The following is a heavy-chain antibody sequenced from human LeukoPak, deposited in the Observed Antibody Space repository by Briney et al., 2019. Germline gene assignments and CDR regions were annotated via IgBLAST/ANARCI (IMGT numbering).Heavy chain of an antibody. Sequence: GGSLRLSCAASGFSFSDYAMHSVRQAPVKGLEWVAVMSYDGNKEFYADSVKGRFTISRDNSKNILYLEMNSLRTDDSSIYYCARDQTSGYFAHAAFDFWGQGTVVTVSS. CDR1: GFSFSDYA. V-gene: IGHV3-30*03. J-gene: IGHJ3*01. CDR2: MSYDGNKE. CDR3: ARDQTSGYFAHAAFDF. D-gene: IGHD3-22*01.